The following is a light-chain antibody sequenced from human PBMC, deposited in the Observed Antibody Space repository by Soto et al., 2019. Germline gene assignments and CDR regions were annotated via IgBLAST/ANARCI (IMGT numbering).Light chain of an antibody. CDR1: QSVSSN. CDR2: GAS. Sequence: VMTQSRATLSVSPGERATLSCRASQSVSSNLAWYQQKPGQAPRLLIYGASTRATGIPARFSGSGSGTDFTLTISRLQSEAFAAYYCQQYNNWTPPLTFGGGTKEEIK. J-gene: IGKJ4*01. CDR3: QQYNNWTPPLT. V-gene: IGKV3-15*01.